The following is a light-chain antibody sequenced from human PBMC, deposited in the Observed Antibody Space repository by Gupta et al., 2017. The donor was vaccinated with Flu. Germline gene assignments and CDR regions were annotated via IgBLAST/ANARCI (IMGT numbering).Light chain of an antibody. V-gene: IGKV1-6*01. CDR2: AAS. CDR1: QGIRND. CDR3: LQDYSYPRT. Sequence: GDRVTITCRASQGIRNDLGWYQQKPGQAPKLLIYAASNLQSGVASRFSGSGSGTDFTLTVSNLQPEDFATYYCLQDYSYPRTFGQGTKVEIK. J-gene: IGKJ1*01.